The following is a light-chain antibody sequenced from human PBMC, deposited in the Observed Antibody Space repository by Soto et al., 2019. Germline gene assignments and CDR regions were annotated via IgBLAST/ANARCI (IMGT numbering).Light chain of an antibody. V-gene: IGKV1-39*01. CDR2: AAS. CDR1: QRINNY. J-gene: IGKJ4*01. Sequence: DIQMTQSPSSLSAPVGDRVTITCRASQRINNYLNWYQQKPGKAPKLLIYAASSLQSGVPSRLSGGGSGTEFTLTISSLEPEDFATYYCQQSYSNPLTFGGGTKVEIK. CDR3: QQSYSNPLT.